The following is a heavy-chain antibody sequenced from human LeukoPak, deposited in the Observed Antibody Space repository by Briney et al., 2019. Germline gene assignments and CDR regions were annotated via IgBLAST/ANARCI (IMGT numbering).Heavy chain of an antibody. D-gene: IGHD1-7*01. CDR3: ARDLGLSGTTHFFSY. J-gene: IGHJ4*02. V-gene: IGHV1-69*04. CDR1: GGTFSSYA. Sequence: ASVKVSCKASGGTFSSYAISWVRQAPGQGLEWMGRIIPILGIANYAQKFQGRVTTTADKSTSTAYMELSSLRSEDTAVYYCARDLGLSGTTHFFSYWGQGTLVTVSS. CDR2: IIPILGIA.